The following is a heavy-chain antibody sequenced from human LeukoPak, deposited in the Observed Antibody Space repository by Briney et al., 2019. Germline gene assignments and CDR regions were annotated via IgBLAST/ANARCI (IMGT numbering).Heavy chain of an antibody. CDR2: INHSGST. V-gene: IGHV4-34*01. Sequence: SETLSLTCAVYGGSFSGYYWSWIRQPPGKGLEWIGEINHSGSTNYNPSLKSRVTISVDTSKNQFSLKLSSVTAADTAVYYCARRSIAARPPFDYWGQGTLVTASS. D-gene: IGHD6-6*01. CDR3: ARRSIAARPPFDY. CDR1: GGSFSGYY. J-gene: IGHJ4*02.